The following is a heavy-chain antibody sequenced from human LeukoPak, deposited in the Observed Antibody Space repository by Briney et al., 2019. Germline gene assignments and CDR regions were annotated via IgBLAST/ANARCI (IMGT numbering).Heavy chain of an antibody. CDR1: GFTFSSYA. CDR2: ISGSGGST. J-gene: IGHJ4*02. CDR3: AKDPEYSSSWSFDY. V-gene: IGHV3-23*01. D-gene: IGHD6-13*01. Sequence: GGSLRLSCAASGFTFSSYAMSWVRQAPGQGLEWVSAISGSGGSTYYADSVKGRFTISRDNSKNTLYLQMNSLRAEDTAVYYCAKDPEYSSSWSFDYWGQGTLVTVSS.